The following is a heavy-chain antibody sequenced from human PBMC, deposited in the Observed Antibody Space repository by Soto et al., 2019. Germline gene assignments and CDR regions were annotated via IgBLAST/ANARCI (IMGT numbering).Heavy chain of an antibody. D-gene: IGHD2-21*02. V-gene: IGHV4-34*01. Sequence: QVQLQQWGAGLLKPSETLSLTCSVYGGSFSNYHWTWIRQSPGKGREWIGEIGHSGITKYNPSLKNRVSITINKCKNPSSRKFTSMAAANTTVHYCTRGHRVETTRGGKIYFYTYGMDARGQGNRVT. CDR1: GGSFSNYH. CDR2: IGHSGIT. CDR3: TRGHRVETTRGGKIYFYTYGMDA. J-gene: IGHJ6*02.